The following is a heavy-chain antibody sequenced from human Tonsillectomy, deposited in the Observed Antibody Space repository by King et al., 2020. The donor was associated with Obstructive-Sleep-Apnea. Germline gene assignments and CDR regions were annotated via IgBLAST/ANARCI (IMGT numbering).Heavy chain of an antibody. CDR2: ISSSSITI. CDR3: ANGLRAAGLGDAFDI. D-gene: IGHD6-13*01. V-gene: IGHV3-48*04. J-gene: IGHJ3*02. Sequence: VQLVESGGGLVQPGGSLRLSCDASGFTFISYSMNWVRPAPGKGLEWVSYISSSSITIYYAYSVKGRFTISRDNAKNSLYLQMNSLRAEDTAVYYCANGLRAAGLGDAFDIWGQGTMVTVSS. CDR1: GFTFISYS.